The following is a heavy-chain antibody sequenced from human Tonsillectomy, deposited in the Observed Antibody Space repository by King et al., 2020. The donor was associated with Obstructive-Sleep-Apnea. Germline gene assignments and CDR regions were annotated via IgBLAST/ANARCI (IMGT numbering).Heavy chain of an antibody. V-gene: IGHV3-11*06. CDR3: ARDWGPYCSGGSCYNGLDY. D-gene: IGHD2-15*01. J-gene: IGHJ4*02. CDR2: ISRSSSYT. CDR1: GFTFSDYY. Sequence: VQLVESGGGLVKPGGSLRLSCAASGFTFSDYYMSWIRQAPGKGLEWVSYISRSSSYTNYADSGKGRFTIARDNAKNSLYLQMNSLRAEETAVYYCARDWGPYCSGGSCYNGLDYWGQGTLVTVSS.